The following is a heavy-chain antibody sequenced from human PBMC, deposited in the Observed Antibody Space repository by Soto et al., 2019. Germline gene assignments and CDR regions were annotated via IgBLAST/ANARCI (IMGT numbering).Heavy chain of an antibody. CDR3: ARDPYYYDSSGYYY. J-gene: IGHJ4*02. CDR2: ISSSSIYI. V-gene: IGHV3-21*01. D-gene: IGHD3-22*01. CDR1: GFTFSSYS. Sequence: EVQLVESGGGLVKPGGSLRLSCAASGFTFSSYSMNWVRQAPGKGLEWVSSISSSSIYIYYADSVKGRFTISRDNAKNSLYLQMNSLRAEDTAVYYCARDPYYYDSSGYYYWGQGTLVTVSS.